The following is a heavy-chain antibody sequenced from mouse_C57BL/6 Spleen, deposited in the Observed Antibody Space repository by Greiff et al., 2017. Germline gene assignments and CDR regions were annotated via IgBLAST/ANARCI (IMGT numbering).Heavy chain of an antibody. CDR2: IFPENGDT. D-gene: IGHD1-2*01. CDR3: TTSTLP. J-gene: IGHJ3*01. CDR1: GFNITDDY. V-gene: IGHV14-4*01. Sequence: EVKLVESGAELVRPGASVKLSCTASGFNITDDYMHWVKQRPEQGLEWIGWIFPENGDTEYASKFQGKATITADTSSNTAYLQLSSLTSEDTAIYYCTTSTLPWGQGTLVTVSA.